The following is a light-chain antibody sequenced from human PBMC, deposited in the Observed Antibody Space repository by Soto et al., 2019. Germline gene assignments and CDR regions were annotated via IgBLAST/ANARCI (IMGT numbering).Light chain of an antibody. Sequence: EIVLTQSPGTLSLSPGERATLSCRASQSVRSTYLAWYQQKPGQAPRLLIYGASSRATGIPDRFSGSGSGTDFTLTITRLEPEYFAVFYCQQYGTSPGTFGQGTKREIK. CDR3: QQYGTSPGT. J-gene: IGKJ2*01. CDR2: GAS. V-gene: IGKV3-20*01. CDR1: QSVRSTY.